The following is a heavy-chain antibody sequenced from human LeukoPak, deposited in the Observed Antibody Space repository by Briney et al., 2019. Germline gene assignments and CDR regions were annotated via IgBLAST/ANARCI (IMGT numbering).Heavy chain of an antibody. J-gene: IGHJ4*02. CDR2: INNDGSTT. CDR3: ARGGFCSGADCRGSFDY. D-gene: IGHD2-15*01. V-gene: IGHV3-74*01. CDR1: GFTFINYW. Sequence: GSLRLSCAASGFTFINYWMHWVRPAPGEGLVWVSHINNDGSTTTYADSVKGRFTISRDNAKNTLYLHVNSLRAEDTAVYYCARGGFCSGADCRGSFDYWGQGSLVSVSS.